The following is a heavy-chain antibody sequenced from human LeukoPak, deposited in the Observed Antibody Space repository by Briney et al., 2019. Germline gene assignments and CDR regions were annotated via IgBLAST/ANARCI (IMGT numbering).Heavy chain of an antibody. CDR3: ARDYVWFGELFNYFDY. V-gene: IGHV4-34*01. CDR2: INHSGST. D-gene: IGHD3-10*01. J-gene: IGHJ4*02. Sequence: SETLSLTCAVYGGSFSGYYWSWIRQPPGKGLEWIGEINHSGSTNYNPSLKSRVTISVDTSKNQFSLKLSSVTAADTAVYYCARDYVWFGELFNYFDYWGQGTLVTVSS. CDR1: GGSFSGYY.